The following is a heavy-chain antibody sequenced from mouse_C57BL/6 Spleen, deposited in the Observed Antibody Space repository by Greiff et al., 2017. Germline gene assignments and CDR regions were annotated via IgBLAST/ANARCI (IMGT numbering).Heavy chain of an antibody. J-gene: IGHJ3*01. CDR1: GYTFTSYW. Sequence: QVQLKQSGAELVMPGASVKLSCKASGYTFTSYWMHWVKQRPGQGLEWIGEIDPSDSYTNYNQKFKGKSTLTVDKSSSTAYMQLSSLTSEDSAVYYCARSYYDYDGRFAYWGQGTLVTVSA. D-gene: IGHD2-4*01. CDR2: IDPSDSYT. V-gene: IGHV1-69*01. CDR3: ARSYYDYDGRFAY.